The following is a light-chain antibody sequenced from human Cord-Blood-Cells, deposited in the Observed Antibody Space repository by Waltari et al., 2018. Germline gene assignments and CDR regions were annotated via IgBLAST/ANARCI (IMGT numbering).Light chain of an antibody. CDR1: SSDVGGYNY. CDR2: DFS. CDR3: SSYTSSSTYV. J-gene: IGLJ1*01. Sequence: QSALTQPASVSGSPGQSITIPCTGTSSDVGGYNYVSWYQQHPGKAPKIRVYDFSKRPSGVSNRFSGSKSGNTASLTISGLQAEDEADYYCSSYTSSSTYVFGTGTKVTVL. V-gene: IGLV2-14*01.